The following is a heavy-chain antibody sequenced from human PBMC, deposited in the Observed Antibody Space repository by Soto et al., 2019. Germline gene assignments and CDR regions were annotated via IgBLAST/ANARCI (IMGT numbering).Heavy chain of an antibody. CDR3: AKEAPGSAPDD. CDR1: GFTFSDYY. V-gene: IGHV1-46*01. Sequence: QVQLVQSGAEVRKPGASVKISCKTSGFTFSDYYMHWVRQAPGQGLEWMGSVTPSGDGTHFAQKFQDXXSXTRXTSTSTVYMELTSLISEDSAMYYCAKEAPGSAPDDWGQGTLVTVSS. D-gene: IGHD6-25*01. J-gene: IGHJ4*02. CDR2: VTPSGDGT.